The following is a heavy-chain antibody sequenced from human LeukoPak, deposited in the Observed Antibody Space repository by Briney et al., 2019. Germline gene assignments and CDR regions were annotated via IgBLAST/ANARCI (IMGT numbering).Heavy chain of an antibody. CDR3: ARDVPRYQLLEWHNDYYYYMDV. CDR1: GYTFTSYG. D-gene: IGHD2-2*01. CDR2: ISAYNGNT. V-gene: IGHV1-18*01. J-gene: IGHJ6*03. Sequence: ASVKVSCKASGYTFTSYGISWVRQAPGQGLEWMGWISAYNGNTNYAQKLQGRDTMPRDTSTRTAYMELRSLRSDDTAVYYCARDVPRYQLLEWHNDYYYYMDVWGKGTTVTVSS.